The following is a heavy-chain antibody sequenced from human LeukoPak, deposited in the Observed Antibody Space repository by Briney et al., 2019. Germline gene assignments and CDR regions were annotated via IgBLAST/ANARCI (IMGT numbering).Heavy chain of an antibody. CDR1: GFTFSSYW. Sequence: AGGSLRLSCAASGFTFSSYWMSWVRQAPGKGLEWVANIKQDGSEKYYVDSVKGRFTISRDSAKNTLYLQMNSLRAEDTAVYYCAKELGYCSSTSCSRYFDLWGRGTLVTVSS. CDR3: AKELGYCSSTSCSRYFDL. J-gene: IGHJ2*01. CDR2: IKQDGSEK. D-gene: IGHD2-2*01. V-gene: IGHV3-7*03.